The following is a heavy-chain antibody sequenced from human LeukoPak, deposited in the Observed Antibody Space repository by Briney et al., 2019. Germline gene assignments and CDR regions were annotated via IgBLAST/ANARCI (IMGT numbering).Heavy chain of an antibody. CDR3: ARGIVGATGTKNYFDY. D-gene: IGHD1-26*01. V-gene: IGHV3-21*01. CDR1: GFTFSSYS. CDR2: ISSSSSYI. Sequence: GGSLRLSCAASGFTFSSYSMNWVRQAPGKGLEWVSSISSSSSYIYYADSVKGRITISRDKAKNSLYLQMNSLRAEDTAVYYCARGIVGATGTKNYFDYWGQGTLVTVSS. J-gene: IGHJ4*02.